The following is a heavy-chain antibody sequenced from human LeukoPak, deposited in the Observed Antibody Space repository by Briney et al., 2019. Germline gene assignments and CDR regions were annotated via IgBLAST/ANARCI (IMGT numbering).Heavy chain of an antibody. CDR2: ISGSGGST. CDR1: RFTFSSYA. Sequence: PRGSLRLSCAPSRFTFSSYAMSWVRQAPGKGLEWVSAISGSGGSTYYADSVKGRFTISRDNSKNTLYLQMNSLRAEDTAVYYCAKPDPIIVTYFDYWGQGTLVTVSS. J-gene: IGHJ4*02. CDR3: AKPDPIIVTYFDY. V-gene: IGHV3-23*01. D-gene: IGHD3-16*02.